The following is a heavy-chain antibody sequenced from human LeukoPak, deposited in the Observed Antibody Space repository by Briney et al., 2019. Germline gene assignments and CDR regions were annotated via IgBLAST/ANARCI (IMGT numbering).Heavy chain of an antibody. D-gene: IGHD3-10*01. V-gene: IGHV3-20*04. CDR1: GFTFDDYG. J-gene: IGHJ6*03. CDR2: INRNGGST. CDR3: ARDDYGSGSYRYYYYMDV. Sequence: PGGSLRLSCAASGFTFDDYGMSWVRQAPGKGLEWVSGINRNGGSTGYADSVKGRFTISRDNAKNSLYLQMNSLRAEDTALYYCARDDYGSGSYRYYYYMDVGGKGTTVTV.